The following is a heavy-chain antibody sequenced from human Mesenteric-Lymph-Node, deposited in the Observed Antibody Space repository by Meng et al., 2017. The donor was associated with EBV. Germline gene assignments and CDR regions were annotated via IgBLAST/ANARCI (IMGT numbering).Heavy chain of an antibody. J-gene: IGHJ5*02. V-gene: IGHV4-61*01. Sequence: QVQLQESGPGLAKASETLSLTCTVSGASVSSYTHYWSWIRQPPGKGLEWIGYSYYSGSTSYNPSLTTRVTISVDTSKNQFSLKLSSVTAADTAVYYCARESGHTNRWGQGTLVTVSS. CDR2: SYYSGST. CDR1: GASVSSYTHY. D-gene: IGHD2-2*01. CDR3: ARESGHTNR.